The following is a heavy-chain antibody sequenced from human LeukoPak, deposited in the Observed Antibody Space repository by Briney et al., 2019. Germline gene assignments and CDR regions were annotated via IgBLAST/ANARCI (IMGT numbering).Heavy chain of an antibody. CDR2: ISGSGGST. Sequence: GGSLRLSCAASGFTFSSYAMSWVRQAPGKGLEWVSAISGSGGSTYYADSVKGRFTISRDNSKNTLYLQMNSLRAEDTAVYYCATSITMIVSTPSRRGYWGQGTLVTVSS. V-gene: IGHV3-23*01. CDR3: ATSITMIVSTPSRRGY. CDR1: GFTFSSYA. J-gene: IGHJ4*02. D-gene: IGHD3-22*01.